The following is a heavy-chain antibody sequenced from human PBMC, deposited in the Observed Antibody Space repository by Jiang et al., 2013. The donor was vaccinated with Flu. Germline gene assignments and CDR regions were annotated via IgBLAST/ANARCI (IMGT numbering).Heavy chain of an antibody. D-gene: IGHD5-24*01. Sequence: GSGLVKPSETLSLTCTVSGGSISSYYWSWIRQPPGKGLEWIGYIYYSGSTNYNPSLKSRVTISVDTSKNQFSLKLSSVTAADTAVYYCASARDGYNGILTAFDIWGQGTMVTVSS. CDR1: GGSISSYY. CDR2: IYYSGST. J-gene: IGHJ3*02. V-gene: IGHV4-59*01. CDR3: ASARDGYNGILTAFDI.